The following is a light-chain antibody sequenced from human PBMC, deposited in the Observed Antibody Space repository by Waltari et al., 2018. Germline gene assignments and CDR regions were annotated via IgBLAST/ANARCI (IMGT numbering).Light chain of an antibody. J-gene: IGKJ3*01. CDR1: QSVSSH. CDR3: QQRHNWPFT. Sequence: EIVLTQSPGTLSLSPGERATTSSGANQSVSSHLAWYQLKPGQAPQLLIYDASPRAPGIPARFSGGGAGTDFTLTISSLEPEDFALYYCQQRHNWPFTFGPGTTVDIK. CDR2: DAS. V-gene: IGKV3-11*01.